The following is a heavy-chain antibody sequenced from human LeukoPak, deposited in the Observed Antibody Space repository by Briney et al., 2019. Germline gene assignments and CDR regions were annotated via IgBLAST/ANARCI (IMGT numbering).Heavy chain of an antibody. Sequence: SETLSLTCTVSGGSISSHYWSWIRQPPGKGLEWIGYIYYSGSTNYNPSLKSRVTISVDTSKNQFSLKLSSVTAADTAVYYCARDSYYYGSGSYPYYYYYYMDVWGNGTTVTVSS. CDR2: IYYSGST. CDR1: GGSISSHY. CDR3: ARDSYYYGSGSYPYYYYYYMDV. J-gene: IGHJ6*03. V-gene: IGHV4-59*11. D-gene: IGHD3-10*01.